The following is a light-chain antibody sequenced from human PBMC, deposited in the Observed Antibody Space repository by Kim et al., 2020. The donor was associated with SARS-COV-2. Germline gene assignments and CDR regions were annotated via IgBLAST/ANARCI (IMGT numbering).Light chain of an antibody. CDR3: QRSHT. J-gene: IGKJ1*01. CDR1: QNIGTY. CDR2: AAS. Sequence: SSLSACVGDRVTITCRASQNIGTYLNWYQQKLGKAPNLLIYAASTLQSGVPSRFSGSGAGTDFTLTISSLQPEDFATYYCQRSHTFGQGTKVEIK. V-gene: IGKV1-39*01.